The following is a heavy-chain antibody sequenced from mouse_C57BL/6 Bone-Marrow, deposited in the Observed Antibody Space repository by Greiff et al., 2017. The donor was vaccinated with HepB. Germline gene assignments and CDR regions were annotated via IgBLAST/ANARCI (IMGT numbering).Heavy chain of an antibody. CDR2: IYPRSGNT. Sequence: VQLQQSGAELARPGASVKLSCKASGYTFTSYGISWVKQRTGQGLEWIGEIYPRSGNTYYNEKFKGKATLTADKSSSTAYMELRSLTSEDSAVYFCARSGCGDYYGIKSYAMDYWGQGTSVTVSS. CDR1: GYTFTSYG. V-gene: IGHV1-81*01. J-gene: IGHJ4*01. CDR3: ARSGCGDYYGIKSYAMDY. D-gene: IGHD1-1*02.